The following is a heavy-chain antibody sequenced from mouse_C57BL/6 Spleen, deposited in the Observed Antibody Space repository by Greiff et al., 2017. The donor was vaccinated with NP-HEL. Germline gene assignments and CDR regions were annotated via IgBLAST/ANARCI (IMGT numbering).Heavy chain of an antibody. V-gene: IGHV1-82*01. Sequence: VQLQQSGPELVKPGASVKISCKASGYAFSSSWMNWVKQRPGKGLEWIGRIYPGDGDTNYNGKFKGKATLTADKSSSTAYMQLSSLTSEDSAVYFCARYPYYYGRGLAYWGQGTLVTVSA. J-gene: IGHJ3*01. D-gene: IGHD1-1*01. CDR1: GYAFSSSW. CDR3: ARYPYYYGRGLAY. CDR2: IYPGDGDT.